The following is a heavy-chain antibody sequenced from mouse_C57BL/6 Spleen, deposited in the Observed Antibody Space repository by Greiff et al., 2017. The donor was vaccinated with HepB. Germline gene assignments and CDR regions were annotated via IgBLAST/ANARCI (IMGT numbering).Heavy chain of an antibody. D-gene: IGHD1-1*01. J-gene: IGHJ4*01. CDR1: GFTFSSYG. CDR3: ARPFTTVVATDYYAMDY. V-gene: IGHV5-6*02. CDR2: ISSGGSYT. Sequence: DVKLVESGGDLVKPGGSLKLSCAASGFTFSSYGMSWVRQTPDKRLEWVATISSGGSYTYYPDSVKGRFTISRDNAKNTLYLQMSSLKSEDTAMYYCARPFTTVVATDYYAMDYWGQGTSVTVSS.